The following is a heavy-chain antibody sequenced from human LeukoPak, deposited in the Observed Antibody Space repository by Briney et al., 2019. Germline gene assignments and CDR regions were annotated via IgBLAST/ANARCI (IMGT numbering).Heavy chain of an antibody. CDR1: GGAISSNSYC. D-gene: IGHD3-3*01. Sequence: SETLSLTSTVSGGAISSNSYCSGCIRQPPGKELGWLGSIYYSRSTYYNPSLKSRVTISVDPSKNQLSLKLSSVTAADTAVYYCARRASRITIFGVVKSRKGYFDYWGQGTLVTVSP. CDR3: ARRASRITIFGVVKSRKGYFDY. J-gene: IGHJ4*02. V-gene: IGHV4-39*01. CDR2: IYYSRST.